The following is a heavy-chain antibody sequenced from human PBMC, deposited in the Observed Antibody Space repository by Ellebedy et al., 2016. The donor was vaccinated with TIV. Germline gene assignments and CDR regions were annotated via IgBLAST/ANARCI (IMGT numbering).Heavy chain of an antibody. Sequence: GESLKISCAASGSTFSSHAMVWVRQAPGKGLEWVASVTDTGNNKYYADSVKGRFTISRDTSKNTVYLQMNNLRAEDKAIYYCARARCSAIDCHIPGYWGQGSLVTVSS. D-gene: IGHD2-15*01. V-gene: IGHV3-30-3*01. CDR2: VTDTGNNK. J-gene: IGHJ4*02. CDR1: GSTFSSHA. CDR3: ARARCSAIDCHIPGY.